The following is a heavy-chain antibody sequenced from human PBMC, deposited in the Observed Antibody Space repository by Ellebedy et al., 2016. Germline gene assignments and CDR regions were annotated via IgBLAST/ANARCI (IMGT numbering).Heavy chain of an antibody. D-gene: IGHD5-24*01. J-gene: IGHJ4*02. CDR2: IYTSGST. CDR3: ARVEDGYNPYFDY. Sequence: GSLRLXXTVSGGSISSSSYYWGWIRQPPGKGLEWIGRIYTSGSTNYNPSLKSRVTMSVDTSKNQFSLKLSSVTAADTAVYYCARVEDGYNPYFDYWGQGTLVTVSS. V-gene: IGHV4-39*07. CDR1: GGSISSSSYY.